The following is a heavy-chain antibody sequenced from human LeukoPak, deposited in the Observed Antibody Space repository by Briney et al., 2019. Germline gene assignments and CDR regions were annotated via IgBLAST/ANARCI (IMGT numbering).Heavy chain of an antibody. D-gene: IGHD1-1*01. V-gene: IGHV3-48*01. CDR2: ISSGSTTI. J-gene: IGHJ4*02. CDR1: GFTFSSYN. CDR3: ASGELDSLYYFDY. Sequence: GGSLRLSCAAFGFTFSSYNMNWVRQAPGKGLEWVSYISSGSTTISYADSVKGRFTISRDNAKNSLYLQMNSLRAEDTAVYYCASGELDSLYYFDYWGQGTLVTVSS.